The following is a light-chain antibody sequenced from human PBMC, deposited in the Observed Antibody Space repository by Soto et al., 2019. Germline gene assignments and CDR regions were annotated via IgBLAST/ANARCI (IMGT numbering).Light chain of an antibody. V-gene: IGKV1-39*01. Sequence: IQLTQSPSSLSASVGDRVTITCRASQSITTFLAWYQQRPGRAPNILIYSATTFQSGVPSRFSGSGSGTDFTLTINSLQPEDLATYYCQQSHSAPLTFGGGTKVEIK. CDR1: QSITTF. CDR2: SAT. J-gene: IGKJ4*01. CDR3: QQSHSAPLT.